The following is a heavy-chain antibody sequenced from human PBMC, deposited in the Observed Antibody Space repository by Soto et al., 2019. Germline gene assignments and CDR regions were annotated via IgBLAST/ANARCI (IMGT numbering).Heavy chain of an antibody. CDR3: VRRVGFGSYYYHMDI. CDR2: IYYIASA. V-gene: IGHV4-59*01. J-gene: IGHJ6*02. Sequence: WLRLHQNKGLAWIGYIYYIASADYNPSLVSRATISIDTSKNQFSLTLASVTAADTAVYYCVRRVGFGSYYYHMDIWGQGSTVT. D-gene: IGHD3-10*01.